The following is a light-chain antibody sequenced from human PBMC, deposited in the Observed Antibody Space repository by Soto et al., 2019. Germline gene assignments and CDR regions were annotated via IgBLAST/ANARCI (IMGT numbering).Light chain of an antibody. Sequence: EVVLAQSPATLSLSPGEGATLSCRASQSIGNYLAWYQQKPGQAPRLLIYGASSRATGIPDRFSGSGSGTDFTLTISRLEPEDFAVYYCQQYGSSPTFGGGTKVDIK. CDR1: QSIGNY. V-gene: IGKV3-20*01. CDR2: GAS. CDR3: QQYGSSPT. J-gene: IGKJ4*01.